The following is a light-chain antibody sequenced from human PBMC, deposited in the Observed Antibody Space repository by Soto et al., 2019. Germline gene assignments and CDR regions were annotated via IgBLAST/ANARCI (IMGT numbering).Light chain of an antibody. V-gene: IGLV2-14*03. J-gene: IGLJ1*01. CDR2: EVS. Sequence: QSVLTQPASVFGSPGQSITFSCTGTSSDVGGYNFVSWYQQHPGKAPKLMIYEVSSRPSGVSNRFSGSKSGNTASLTISGLQPEDEADYYCSSYTTSTIVVFGTGTKVTVL. CDR3: SSYTTSTIVV. CDR1: SSDVGGYNF.